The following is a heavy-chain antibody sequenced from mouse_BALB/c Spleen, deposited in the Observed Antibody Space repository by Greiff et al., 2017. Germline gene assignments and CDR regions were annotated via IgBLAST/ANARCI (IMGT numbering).Heavy chain of an antibody. V-gene: IGHV5-4*02. D-gene: IGHD2-14*01. CDR1: GFTFSDYY. CDR3: AREGDYRYPAWFAY. CDR2: ISDGGSYT. J-gene: IGHJ3*01. Sequence: DVQLVESGGGLVKPGGSLKLSCAASGFTFSDYYMYWVRQTPEKRLEWVATISDGGSYTYYPDSVKGRFTISRDNAKNNLYLQMSSLKSEDTAMYYCAREGDYRYPAWFAYWGQGTLVTVSA.